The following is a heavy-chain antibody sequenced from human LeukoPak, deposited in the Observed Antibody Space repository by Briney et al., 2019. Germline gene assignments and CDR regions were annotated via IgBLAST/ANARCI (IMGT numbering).Heavy chain of an antibody. J-gene: IGHJ6*02. D-gene: IGHD3-3*01. CDR3: ARDFGVVMSVYYYGMDV. CDR1: GFTFSDYY. CDR2: ISSSGSTI. V-gene: IGHV3-11*01. Sequence: PGGSLRLSCAASGFTFSDYYMSWIRQAPGKGLEWVSYISSSGSTIYYADSVKGRFTISRDNAKNSLYPQMNSLRAEDTAVYYCARDFGVVMSVYYYGMDVWGQGTTVTVSS.